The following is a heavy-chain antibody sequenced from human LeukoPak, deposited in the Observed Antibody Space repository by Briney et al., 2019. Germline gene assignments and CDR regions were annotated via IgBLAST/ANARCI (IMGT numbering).Heavy chain of an antibody. CDR2: IYYSGNI. J-gene: IGHJ4*02. Sequence: SETLSLTCTVSGGSIRSSSYFWGWIRQPPGKGLEWIGTIYYSGNIYYNPSLKSRVTISVDTSKNHFSLKLSSVTAADTAVYYCARGARAGYNLEPFDYWGQGTLVTVSS. CDR3: ARGARAGYNLEPFDY. D-gene: IGHD5-24*01. CDR1: GGSIRSSSYF. V-gene: IGHV4-39*02.